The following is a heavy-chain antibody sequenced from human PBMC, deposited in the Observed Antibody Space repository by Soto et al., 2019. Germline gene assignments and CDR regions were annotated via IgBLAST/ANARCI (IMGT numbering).Heavy chain of an antibody. CDR3: VRGRVMITFFFFIVIGYYG. J-gene: IGHJ6*01. CDR2: INPNTGYT. V-gene: IGHV1-8*01. Sequence: ASGKVSCKASGYTFTSYDINWVRQATGQGLEWMGWINPNTGYTDYAQKFQDRVTMTGNTSITTAYMELSSLRSEDTAVYYCVRGRVMITFFFFIVIGYYG. CDR1: GYTFTSYD. D-gene: IGHD3-16*01.